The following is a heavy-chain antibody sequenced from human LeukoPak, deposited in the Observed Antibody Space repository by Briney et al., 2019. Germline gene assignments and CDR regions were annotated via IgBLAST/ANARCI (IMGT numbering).Heavy chain of an antibody. D-gene: IGHD3-10*01. J-gene: IGHJ4*02. V-gene: IGHV3-23*01. CDR2: ISCSGGST. CDR3: AKDRRAGSYDY. Sequence: GGSLRLSCAASGFTFSRNGMTWVRQAPGKGLEWVSAISCSGGSTYYADSVKGRFTISRDNSKNTLYLQMNSLRAEDTAVYYCAKDRRAGSYDYWGQGTLVTVSS. CDR1: GFTFSRNG.